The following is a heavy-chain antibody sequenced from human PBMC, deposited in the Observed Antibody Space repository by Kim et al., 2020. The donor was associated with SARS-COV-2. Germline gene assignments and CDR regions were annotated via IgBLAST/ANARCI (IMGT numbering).Heavy chain of an antibody. D-gene: IGHD6-19*01. CDR3: ARIAVAGPYYYYGMDV. CDR1: GFTFSSYW. J-gene: IGHJ6*02. V-gene: IGHV3-74*01. CDR2: INSDGSST. Sequence: GGSLRLSCAASGFTFSSYWMHWVRQAPGKGLVWVSRINSDGSSTSYADSVKGRFTISRDNAKNTLYLQMNSLRAEDTAVYYCARIAVAGPYYYYGMDVWGQGTTVTVSS.